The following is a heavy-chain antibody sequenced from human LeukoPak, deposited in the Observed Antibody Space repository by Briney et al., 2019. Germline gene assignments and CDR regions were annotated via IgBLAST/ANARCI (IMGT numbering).Heavy chain of an antibody. D-gene: IGHD3-22*01. J-gene: IGHJ4*02. CDR1: GGSISSGGYY. CDR2: INHSGST. Sequence: PSQTLSLTCAVSGGSISSGGYYWSWIRQPPGKGLEWIGEINHSGSTNYNPSLKSRVTISVDTSKNQFSLKLSSVTAADTAVYYCARVGPRVYYYDSRPFDYWGQGTLVTVSS. CDR3: ARVGPRVYYYDSRPFDY. V-gene: IGHV4-30-2*01.